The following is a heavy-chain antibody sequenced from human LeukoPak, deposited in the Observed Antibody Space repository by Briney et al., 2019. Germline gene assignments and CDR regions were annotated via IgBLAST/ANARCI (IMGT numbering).Heavy chain of an antibody. V-gene: IGHV3-7*01. CDR1: GFTFSSYW. CDR2: IKHDGSEK. D-gene: IGHD5-18*01. J-gene: IGHJ6*03. CDR3: TRDGDTSMVGGYYYYMDV. Sequence: PGGSLRLSCAASGFTFSSYWMNWVRQAPGQGLEWVANIKHDGSEKYYVDSVKGRFTISRDNAKNSLYLQMNTLRAEDTAVYYCTRDGDTSMVGGYYYYMDVWGKGTTVTVSS.